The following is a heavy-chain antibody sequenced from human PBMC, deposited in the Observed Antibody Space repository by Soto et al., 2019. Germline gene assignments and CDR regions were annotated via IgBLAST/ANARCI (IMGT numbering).Heavy chain of an antibody. CDR2: ISWNSVSI. CDR1: GFNFNDYG. Sequence: PGGSLRLSCAASGFNFNDYGMHWVRQAPGQGLEWVSSISWNSVSIGYADSVKGRFTISRDNAKNSLYLQMNTLRAEDTALYYCAKDMENGYNPYYYYGMDVWGQGTTVTVSS. CDR3: AKDMENGYNPYYYYGMDV. V-gene: IGHV3-9*01. J-gene: IGHJ6*02. D-gene: IGHD3-10*01.